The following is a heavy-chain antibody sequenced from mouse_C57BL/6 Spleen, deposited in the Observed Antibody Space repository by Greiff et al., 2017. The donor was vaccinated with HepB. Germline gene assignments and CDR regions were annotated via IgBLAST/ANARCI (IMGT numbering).Heavy chain of an antibody. Sequence: EVQLQPSGPELVKPGASVKISCKASGYTFTDYYMNWVKQSHGKSLEWIGDINPNNGGTSYNQKFKGKATLTVDKSSSTAYMELRSLTSEDSAVYYCASLWFAYWGQGTLVTVSA. CDR3: ASLWFAY. J-gene: IGHJ3*01. V-gene: IGHV1-26*01. CDR2: INPNNGGT. CDR1: GYTFTDYY.